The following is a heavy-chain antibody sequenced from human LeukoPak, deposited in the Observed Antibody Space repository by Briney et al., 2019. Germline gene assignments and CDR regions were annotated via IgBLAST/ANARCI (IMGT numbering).Heavy chain of an antibody. CDR2: ISGSGGST. J-gene: IGHJ6*03. D-gene: IGHD3-3*01. V-gene: IGHV3-23*01. CDR3: AKDPALLEWLFRHYYIDV. Sequence: GGSLRLSCVASGFTFSTYSMNWVRQAPGKGLEWVSAISGSGGSTYYADSVKGRFTISRANSKNTLYLQMNSLRAEDTAVYYCAKDPALLEWLFRHYYIDVWGKGTSLTVSS. CDR1: GFTFSTYS.